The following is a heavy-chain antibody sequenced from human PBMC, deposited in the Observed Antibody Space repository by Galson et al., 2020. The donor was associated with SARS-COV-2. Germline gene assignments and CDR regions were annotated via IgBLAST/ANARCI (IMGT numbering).Heavy chain of an antibody. CDR2: IHSSVRT. V-gene: IGHV4-34*01. J-gene: IGHJ4*02. D-gene: IGHD2-21*02. Sequence: SESLSPTSAVYGGSSSGYYWSWIRPPPGHVLGWIGAIHSSVRTNSNPYLRSRATLPVDTSKHHFARKLSSVTAADTAVYDCAREVKFFLVVTATRMCYFDYWGRGTLASVS. CDR1: GGSSSGYY. CDR3: AREVKFFLVVTATRMCYFDY.